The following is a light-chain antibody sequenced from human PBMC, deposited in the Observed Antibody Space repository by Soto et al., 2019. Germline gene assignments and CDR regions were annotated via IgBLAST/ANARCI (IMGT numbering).Light chain of an antibody. V-gene: IGKV3-11*01. CDR2: DAS. CDR3: QQRSNWPRFT. CDR1: QSVSNY. J-gene: IGKJ2*01. Sequence: EIVLTQSPATLSLSPGERATLSCRASQSVSNYLAWYQQKPGQAPRLLIYDASNRATGIPARFSGSGSGTAVTLPISSLEPEDFAVYYWQQRSNWPRFTFGQGTKVEIK.